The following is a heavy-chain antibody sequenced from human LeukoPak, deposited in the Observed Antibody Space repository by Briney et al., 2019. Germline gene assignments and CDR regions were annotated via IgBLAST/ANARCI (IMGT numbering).Heavy chain of an antibody. Sequence: GGSLRLSCAASGFTFCTYGMHWVRGAPGKGLEWVAVLTYDVSNIYYADSVNGRFTISRDNSKNTLYLQMNSLRAEDTAVYYYAKEYLISYGDFDSFDIWGRGTMVTVSS. V-gene: IGHV3-30*18. CDR1: GFTFCTYG. CDR3: AKEYLISYGDFDSFDI. J-gene: IGHJ3*02. D-gene: IGHD3-10*01. CDR2: LTYDVSNI.